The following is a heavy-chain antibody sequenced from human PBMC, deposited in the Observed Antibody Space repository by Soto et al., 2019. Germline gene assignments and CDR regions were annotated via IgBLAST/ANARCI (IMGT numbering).Heavy chain of an antibody. Sequence: PSETLSLTCTVSGGSISSYYWSWIRQPPGKGLEWIVYIYYSGSTNYNPSLKSRVTISVDTSKNQFSLKLSSVTAADTAVYYCARERVVVVPAAMREKYYYYGMDVWGQGTTVTVSS. CDR2: IYYSGST. D-gene: IGHD2-2*01. CDR3: ARERVVVVPAAMREKYYYYGMDV. J-gene: IGHJ6*02. CDR1: GGSISSYY. V-gene: IGHV4-59*01.